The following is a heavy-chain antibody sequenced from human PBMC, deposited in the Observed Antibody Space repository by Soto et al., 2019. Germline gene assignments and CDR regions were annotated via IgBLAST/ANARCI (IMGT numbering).Heavy chain of an antibody. CDR1: GFSLTNTRMG. D-gene: IGHD3-3*01. Sequence: QVTLKESGPVLVKPTETVTLTCTVSGFSLTNTRMGVSWIRQPPGRALEWLAHIFSNDEQSYNTSLRSRLTISRDTSKSQVVLSMTNIDPVDTATYFCALVQVWGGYYSFDYWGQGTLVTVSS. J-gene: IGHJ4*02. CDR3: ALVQVWGGYYSFDY. CDR2: IFSNDEQ. V-gene: IGHV2-26*01.